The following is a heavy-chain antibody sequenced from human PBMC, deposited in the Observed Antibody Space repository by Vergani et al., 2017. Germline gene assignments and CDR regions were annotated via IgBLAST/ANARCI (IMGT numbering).Heavy chain of an antibody. Sequence: QVQLVQSGAEVKKPGSSVKVSCKASGGTFSSYAISWVRQAPGQGLEWMGRIIPIFGTANYAQKFQGRVTITADESTSTAYMELSSLRSEDTAVYYCAGGEFCGGDCYNPRYFDLWGRGTLVTVSS. CDR3: AGGEFCGGDCYNPRYFDL. J-gene: IGHJ2*01. CDR2: IIPIFGTA. CDR1: GGTFSSYA. D-gene: IGHD2-21*02. V-gene: IGHV1-69*18.